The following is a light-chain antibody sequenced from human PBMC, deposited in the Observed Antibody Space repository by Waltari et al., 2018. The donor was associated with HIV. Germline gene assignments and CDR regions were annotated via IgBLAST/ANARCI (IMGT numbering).Light chain of an antibody. Sequence: QSVLTQPPSASGTPGPRVTISCSGSSSNIGRNYVYWYQQLPGPAPKLLIYRNNQRPSGVPDRFSGSKSGTSASLAISGLRSEDEADYYCATWNDSLSGYVFGTGTKVTV. V-gene: IGLV1-47*01. CDR2: RNN. CDR1: SSNIGRNY. J-gene: IGLJ1*01. CDR3: ATWNDSLSGYV.